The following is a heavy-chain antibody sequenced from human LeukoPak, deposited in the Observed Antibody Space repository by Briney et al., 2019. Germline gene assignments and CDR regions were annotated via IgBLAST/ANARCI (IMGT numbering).Heavy chain of an antibody. J-gene: IGHJ5*02. CDR2: IIPILGIA. Sequence: SVKASCKASGGTFSSYTISLVRQAPGQGLEWMGRIIPILGIANYAQRFQGRVAITADKSTSTAYMELSSLRSEDTAVYYCASLIAAAGTGWFDPWGQGTLVTVSS. CDR1: GGTFSSYT. V-gene: IGHV1-69*02. CDR3: ASLIAAAGTGWFDP. D-gene: IGHD6-13*01.